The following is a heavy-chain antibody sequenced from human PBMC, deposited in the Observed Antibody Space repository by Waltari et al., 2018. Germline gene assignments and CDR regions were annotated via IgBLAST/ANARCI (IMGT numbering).Heavy chain of an antibody. D-gene: IGHD3-3*02. CDR3: ARSPRKAFFQP. J-gene: IGHJ1*01. CDR2: TTYSGIT. Sequence: QVQLQESGPGLVQSSETLSLTCNISGGSVASSYWHWIRQPLGKGLEWIGYTTYSGITNYNPSLKSRLTISVESPKNQVSLRLRSVTAADTAMYYCARSPRKAFFQPWGLGTLVTVSS. CDR1: GGSVASSY. V-gene: IGHV4-59*02.